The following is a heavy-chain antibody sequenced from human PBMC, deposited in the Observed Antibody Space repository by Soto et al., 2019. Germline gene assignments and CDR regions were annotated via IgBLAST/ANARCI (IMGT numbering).Heavy chain of an antibody. CDR2: ISSSGSTI. J-gene: IGHJ4*02. D-gene: IGHD3-16*02. CDR1: GFTFSDYY. Sequence: QVQLVESGGGLVKPGGSLRLSCAASGFTFSDYYMSWIRQAPGKGLEWVSYISSSGSTIYYADSVKGRFTISRDNAKNSXNLQMNSLRAEDTAVYYCARGPYDYVWGSDPPHFDYWGQGTLVTVSS. CDR3: ARGPYDYVWGSDPPHFDY. V-gene: IGHV3-11*01.